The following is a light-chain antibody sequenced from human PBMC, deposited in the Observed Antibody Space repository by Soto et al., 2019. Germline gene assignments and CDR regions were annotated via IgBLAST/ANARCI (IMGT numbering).Light chain of an antibody. V-gene: IGKV3-20*01. CDR3: QHYGSSPPIT. J-gene: IGKJ5*01. CDR1: QSVSSSY. Sequence: IVMPQSPSTLSVSPGERSTLSCISIQSVSSSYLAWYQQKPGQAPRLLIYGASTRATGIPDRFSGGGSGTDFTLTISRLEPEDFAVYYCQHYGSSPPITFGQGTRLEIK. CDR2: GAS.